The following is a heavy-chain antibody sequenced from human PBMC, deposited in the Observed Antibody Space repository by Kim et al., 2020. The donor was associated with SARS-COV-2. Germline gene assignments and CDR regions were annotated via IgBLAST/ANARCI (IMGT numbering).Heavy chain of an antibody. CDR2: T. J-gene: IGHJ3*02. CDR3: ARKGADDAFDI. Sequence: TGYSPSFQAQVTISAEQSISTAYLQWSSLKASDTAMYYCARKGADDAFDIWGQGTMVTVSS. V-gene: IGHV5-51*01. D-gene: IGHD1-26*01.